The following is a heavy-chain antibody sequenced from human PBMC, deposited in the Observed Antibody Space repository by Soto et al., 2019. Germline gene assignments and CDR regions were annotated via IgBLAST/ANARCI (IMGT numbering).Heavy chain of an antibody. V-gene: IGHV3-21*01. CDR1: GFTFSSYS. CDR2: ISSSSSYI. J-gene: IGHJ4*02. Sequence: EVQLVESGGGLVKPGGSLRLSCAASGFTFSSYSMNWVRQAPGKGLEWVSSISSSSSYIYYADSVKARFTISRDNAKNSLYLQMNSLRAEDTAVYYCARDRSSSSWYLYYFDYWGQGTLVTVSS. CDR3: ARDRSSSSWYLYYFDY. D-gene: IGHD6-13*01.